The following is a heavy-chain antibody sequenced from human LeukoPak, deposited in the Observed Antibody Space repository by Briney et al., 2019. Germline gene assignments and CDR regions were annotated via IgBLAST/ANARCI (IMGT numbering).Heavy chain of an antibody. CDR1: GYIFTSYD. J-gene: IGHJ4*02. Sequence: GASVKVSCKASGYIFTSYDINWVRQATGQGLEWMGWMNANSGDTGYAHKFQGRVTMTRNTPISTAYMELSSLRSEDTAIYYCARGGTYLPFGYWGQGTLVIVSS. V-gene: IGHV1-8*01. CDR2: MNANSGDT. D-gene: IGHD3-10*01. CDR3: ARGGTYLPFGY.